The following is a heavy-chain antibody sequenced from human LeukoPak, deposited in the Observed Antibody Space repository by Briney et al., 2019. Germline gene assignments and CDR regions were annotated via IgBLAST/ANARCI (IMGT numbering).Heavy chain of an antibody. Sequence: PSETLSLTCAVSDDSFSSHDWTWVRQPPGKGLEWIGYISYIGSTNYNPSLKSRVTISIDTSKNQFSLKMSSVTAADTAVYYCARNLVTVTKGFDIWGQGTMVSVS. J-gene: IGHJ3*02. CDR1: DDSFSSHD. CDR2: ISYIGST. V-gene: IGHV4-59*11. CDR3: ARNLVTVTKGFDI. D-gene: IGHD4-17*01.